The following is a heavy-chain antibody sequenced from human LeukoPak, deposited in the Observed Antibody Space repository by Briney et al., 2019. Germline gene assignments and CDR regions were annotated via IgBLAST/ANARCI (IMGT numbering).Heavy chain of an antibody. J-gene: IGHJ4*02. CDR3: ATSGAMPPYPDY. Sequence: SETLSLTCTVSGGSISSYYWSWIRQPPGKGLEWIGYIYYSGSTNYNPSLKSRVTISVDTSKNQFSLKLSSVTAADTAVYYCATSGAMPPYPDYWGQGTLVTVSS. D-gene: IGHD3-16*01. CDR1: GGSISSYY. CDR2: IYYSGST. V-gene: IGHV4-59*08.